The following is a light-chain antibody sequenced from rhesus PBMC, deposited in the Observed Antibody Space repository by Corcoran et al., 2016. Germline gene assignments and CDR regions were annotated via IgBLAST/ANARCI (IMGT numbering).Light chain of an antibody. CDR3: QQDYSWPPLT. J-gene: IGKJ4*01. V-gene: IGKV3-17*01. CDR2: DAS. Sequence: EIVMTQSPATLSLSPGERATLSCRASQSVSSRLAWYQQKPGQAPRLLIYDASKRVTGIPDRFSGSGSGREVTLPISSLEPEDVGVYYCQQDYSWPPLTFGGGTKVEIK. CDR1: QSVSSR.